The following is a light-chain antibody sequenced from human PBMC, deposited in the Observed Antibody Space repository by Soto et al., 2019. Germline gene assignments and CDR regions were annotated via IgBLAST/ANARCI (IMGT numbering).Light chain of an antibody. CDR3: SSYTGSSTPV. V-gene: IGLV2-14*01. CDR1: SSDVGGYNY. CDR2: EVS. Sequence: QSALTKPASGSGSPGQSITISCTGTSSDVGGYNYVSWYQHHPGKAPKLMIYEVSNRPSGVSNRFSGSKSGNTASLTISGLQAEDEADYYCSSYTGSSTPVFGGGTKLTVL. J-gene: IGLJ3*02.